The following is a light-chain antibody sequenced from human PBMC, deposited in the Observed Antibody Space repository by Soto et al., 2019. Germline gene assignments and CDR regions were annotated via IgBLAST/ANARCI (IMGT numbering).Light chain of an antibody. CDR1: SGSVLTSYN. V-gene: IGLV8-61*01. CDR3: ALYVGTGTVV. J-gene: IGLJ2*01. Sequence: QTVVSQEPSFSVSPGGTVTLTCGLTSGSVLTSYNPTWYQQTPGQAPRTLIYSTNIRSSGVPDRFSGSILGNKAALTITGAQADDESDYYCALYVGTGTVVFGGGTKLTVL. CDR2: STN.